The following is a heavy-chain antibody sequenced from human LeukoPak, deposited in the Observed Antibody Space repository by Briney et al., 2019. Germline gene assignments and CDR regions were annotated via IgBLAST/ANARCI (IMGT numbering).Heavy chain of an antibody. Sequence: PSETLSLTCAVYGGSFSGYYWSWIRQPPGKGLEWIGEINHSGSTNYNPSLKSRVTISVDTSKNQFSLKLSSVTAADTAVYYCARAGGNYYRAYYFDYWGQGTLVTVSS. J-gene: IGHJ4*02. CDR1: GGSFSGYY. D-gene: IGHD1-26*01. CDR2: INHSGST. V-gene: IGHV4-34*01. CDR3: ARAGGNYYRAYYFDY.